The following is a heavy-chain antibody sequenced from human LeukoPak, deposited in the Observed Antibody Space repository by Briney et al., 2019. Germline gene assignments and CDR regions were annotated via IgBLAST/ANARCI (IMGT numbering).Heavy chain of an antibody. V-gene: IGHV3-30*03. D-gene: IGHD3-10*01. CDR1: GFTFSSYG. J-gene: IGHJ5*02. CDR3: ARDKLLWSTYNWFDP. Sequence: GRSLRLSCAASGFTFSSYGMHWVRQSPGKGLEWVAIISYDGNYKYYADSVKGRFTISRDNSKNTLYLQMNSLRAEDTAVYYCARDKLLWSTYNWFDPWGQGTLVTVSS. CDR2: ISYDGNYK.